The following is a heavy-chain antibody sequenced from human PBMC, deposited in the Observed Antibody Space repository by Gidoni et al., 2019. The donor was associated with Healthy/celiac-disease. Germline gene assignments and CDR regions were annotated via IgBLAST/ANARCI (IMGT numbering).Heavy chain of an antibody. CDR3: TYYDFWSGYYPYYYYGMDV. CDR1: GFTFSNAW. CDR2: IKSKTDGGTT. Sequence: EVQLVESGGGLVKPGGSLRLSCAASGFTFSNAWMSWVRQAPGKGLEWVGRIKSKTDGGTTDYAAPVKGRFTISRDDSKNTLYLQMNSLKTEDTAVYYCTYYDFWSGYYPYYYYGMDVWGQGTTVTVSS. J-gene: IGHJ6*02. D-gene: IGHD3-3*01. V-gene: IGHV3-15*01.